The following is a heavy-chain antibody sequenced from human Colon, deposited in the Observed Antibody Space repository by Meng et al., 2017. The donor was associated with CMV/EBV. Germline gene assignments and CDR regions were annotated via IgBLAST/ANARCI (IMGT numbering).Heavy chain of an antibody. CDR3: ARIFGHAAGHYYHALDV. D-gene: IGHD3-3*01. J-gene: IGHJ6*02. V-gene: IGHV3-23*01. CDR2: ISTNGGST. CDR1: GFTFSTYA. Sequence: GESLKISCATSGFTFSTYAMNWVRQAPGKGLEWVSAISTNGGSTYYADSVRGRFTISRDNSKDTLYLQMNSLRAEDTAIYYCARIFGHAAGHYYHALDVWGQGTTVTVSS.